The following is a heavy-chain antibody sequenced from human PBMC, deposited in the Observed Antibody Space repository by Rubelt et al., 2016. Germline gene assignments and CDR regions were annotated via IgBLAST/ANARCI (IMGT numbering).Heavy chain of an antibody. J-gene: IGHJ6*02. CDR2: IDTNTGIP. V-gene: IGHV7-4-1*02. CDR1: GYSFTDYF. CDR3: AREGGMDV. Sequence: GQLVQSGAEVKKPGASVKVSCKSSGYSFTDYFIHWVRQAPGQGLEWMGWIDTNTGIPTYAQGFIGRFVFSLDTSVSTAHLQLSTLKAEDTAVYYCAREGGMDVWGQGTTVTV.